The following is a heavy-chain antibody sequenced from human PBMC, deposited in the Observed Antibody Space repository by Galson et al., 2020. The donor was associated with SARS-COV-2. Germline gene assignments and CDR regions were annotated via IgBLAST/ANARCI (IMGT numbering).Heavy chain of an antibody. V-gene: IGHV4-59*08. Sequence: SETLSLTCTFSGGSVNSYFWSWIRQPPGKGLEWIGYAYYSGSASYNPSLKSRVTMSVDTSQNQISLKLTSVTSADTAVYYCARGSDYDFFVTSIDWYFDLWGRGTLVSVSS. CDR3: ARGSDYDFFVTSIDWYFDL. CDR2: AYYSGSA. CDR1: GGSVNSYF. J-gene: IGHJ2*01. D-gene: IGHD5-12*01.